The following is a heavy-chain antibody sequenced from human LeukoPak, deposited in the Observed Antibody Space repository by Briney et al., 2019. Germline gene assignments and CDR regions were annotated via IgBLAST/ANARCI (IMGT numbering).Heavy chain of an antibody. Sequence: GGSLRLSCAASGFTFSSYAVYWVRQAPGRGLEWVSSNSGGSTYYADSVKGRFTISRDNAKNSLYLQMNSLRAEDTAVYYCARETPVAFDIWGQGTMVTVSS. CDR1: GFTFSSYA. CDR3: ARETPVAFDI. V-gene: IGHV3-21*04. CDR2: NSGGST. J-gene: IGHJ3*02.